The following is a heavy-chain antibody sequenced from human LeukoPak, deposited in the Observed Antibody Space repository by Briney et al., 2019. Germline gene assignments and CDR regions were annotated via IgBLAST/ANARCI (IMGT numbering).Heavy chain of an antibody. CDR2: INHSGST. J-gene: IGHJ3*02. CDR3: ARDLVTVTKGFDI. CDR1: GGSFSGYY. V-gene: IGHV4-34*01. Sequence: SETLSLTCAVSGGSFSGYYWSWIRQPPGKGLEWIGEINHSGSTNYNPSLKSRVTISIDTSKNQFSLKLRSVTAADTAVYYCARDLVTVTKGFDIWGQGTMVSVSS. D-gene: IGHD4-17*01.